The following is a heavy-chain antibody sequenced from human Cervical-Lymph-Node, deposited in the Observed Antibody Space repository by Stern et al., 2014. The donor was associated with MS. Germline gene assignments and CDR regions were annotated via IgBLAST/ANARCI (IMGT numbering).Heavy chain of an antibody. Sequence: QMQLVQSGAGVMQPWSSVTVSCTASGDTLNNFGISWVRQAPGQGLEWMGGIIPIFNTANYAPKFQGRVTITADESTNTAYMEVASLRSEDTAIYYCAREGLAVAGTVYCFDTWGQGTLVTVSS. V-gene: IGHV1-69*01. CDR3: AREGLAVAGTVYCFDT. CDR1: GDTLNNFG. J-gene: IGHJ4*02. D-gene: IGHD6-19*01. CDR2: IIPIFNTA.